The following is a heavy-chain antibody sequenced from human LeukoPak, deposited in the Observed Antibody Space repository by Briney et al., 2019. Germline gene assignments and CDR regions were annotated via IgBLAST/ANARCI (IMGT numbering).Heavy chain of an antibody. J-gene: IGHJ4*02. CDR2: ISAYNGNT. Sequence: ASVKVSCKASGYTFTSYGISWVRQAPGQGLEWLGWISAYNGNTNYAQKLQGRVTMTTDTSTSTAYMELRRLRSDETAVYYGARARCSSNSCPQVDYWGQGTLVTVSS. CDR3: ARARCSSNSCPQVDY. CDR1: GYTFTSYG. V-gene: IGHV1-18*01. D-gene: IGHD2-2*01.